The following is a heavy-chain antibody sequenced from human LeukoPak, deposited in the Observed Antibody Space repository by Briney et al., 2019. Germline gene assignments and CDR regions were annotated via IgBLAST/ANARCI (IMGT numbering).Heavy chain of an antibody. V-gene: IGHV4-39*01. Sequence: SETLSLTCTVSGGSISSSSYYWGWIRQPPGKGLEWIGSIYYSGSTYYNPSLKSRVTISVDTSKNQFSLKLNSVTAADTAVYYCASPYSRSYYFDYWGQGTLVTVSS. CDR2: IYYSGST. D-gene: IGHD6-6*01. CDR3: ASPYSRSYYFDY. J-gene: IGHJ4*02. CDR1: GGSISSSSYY.